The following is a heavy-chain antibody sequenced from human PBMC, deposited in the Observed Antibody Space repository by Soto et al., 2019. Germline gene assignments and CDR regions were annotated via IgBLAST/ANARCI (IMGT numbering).Heavy chain of an antibody. CDR3: ARERLEGFYGTEV. Sequence: XPVKVACTASGYPSTRDYIHWVRHAPGQGLEWMGWINPNSGGTNYAQKFQCRVTMTRDTSISTAYMELSRLRSDATAVYYCARERLEGFYGTEVWGQGTTVTVS. V-gene: IGHV1-2*02. J-gene: IGHJ6*02. D-gene: IGHD1-1*01. CDR1: GYPSTRDY. CDR2: INPNSGGT.